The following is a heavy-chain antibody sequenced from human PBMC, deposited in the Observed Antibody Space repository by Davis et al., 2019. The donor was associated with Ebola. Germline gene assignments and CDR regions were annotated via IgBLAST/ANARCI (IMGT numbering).Heavy chain of an antibody. D-gene: IGHD3-3*01. Sequence: SETLSLTCTVTGGSISSHYWSWIRQPPGKGLEWIGYIYYSGSANYNPSLKSRVTISVDTSKNQFSLKLSSVTAADTAVYYCARGELERNYDFWSGYPSHWYFDLWGRGTLVTVSS. J-gene: IGHJ2*01. CDR3: ARGELERNYDFWSGYPSHWYFDL. V-gene: IGHV4-59*11. CDR1: GGSISSHY. CDR2: IYYSGSA.